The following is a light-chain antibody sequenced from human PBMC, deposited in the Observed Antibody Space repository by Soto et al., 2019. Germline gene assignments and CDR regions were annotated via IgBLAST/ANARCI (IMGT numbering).Light chain of an antibody. V-gene: IGKV3-20*01. J-gene: IGKJ2*01. CDR1: QSVSSSY. CDR3: QQYYNTPYT. Sequence: EIELTQSPGTLSLSPGERATLSCRASQSVSSSYLAWYQQKPGQAPRLLIYGASSRATGLPDRFSGSGSGTGFTLTISRLQPEDFAAYYCQQYYNTPYTFGQGTKLEIK. CDR2: GAS.